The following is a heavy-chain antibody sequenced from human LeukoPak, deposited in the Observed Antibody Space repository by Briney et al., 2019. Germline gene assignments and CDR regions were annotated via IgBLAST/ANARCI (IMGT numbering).Heavy chain of an antibody. CDR3: AREYSSSWFYYYYGMDV. D-gene: IGHD6-13*01. J-gene: IGHJ6*02. CDR2: ISYDGSNK. CDR1: GFTFSSYA. V-gene: IGHV3-30-3*01. Sequence: PGGSLRLSCAASGFTFSSYAMHWVRQAPGKGLGWVAVISYDGSNKYYADSVKGRFTISRDNSKNTLYLQMNSLRAEDTAVYYCAREYSSSWFYYYYGMDVWGQGTTVTVSS.